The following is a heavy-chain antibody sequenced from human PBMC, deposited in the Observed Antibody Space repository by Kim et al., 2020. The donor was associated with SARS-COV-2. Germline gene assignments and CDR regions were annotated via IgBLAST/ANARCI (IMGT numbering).Heavy chain of an antibody. V-gene: IGHV4-59*01. CDR2: IYYSGST. CDR1: GGSISSYY. D-gene: IGHD4-17*01. J-gene: IGHJ2*01. Sequence: SETLSLTCTVSGGSISSYYWSWIRQPPGKGLERIGYIYYSGSTNYNPSLKSRVTISVDTSKNQFSLKLSSVTAADTAVYYCARIYYGGNSPDWYFDLWGRGTLVTVSS. CDR3: ARIYYGGNSPDWYFDL.